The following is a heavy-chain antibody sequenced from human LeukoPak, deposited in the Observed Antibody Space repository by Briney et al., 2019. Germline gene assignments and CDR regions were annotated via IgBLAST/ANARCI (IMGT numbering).Heavy chain of an antibody. D-gene: IGHD1-1*01. CDR2: IGTASDT. CDR3: ARGPPRGKYYYMDV. Sequence: GGSLRLSCAASGFTLSSFDMHWVRQPTGQGLECVSTIGTASDTYYPGSVEGRFTLSRDNAKNSLYLQMNSLTAGDTAVYYCARGPPRGKYYYMDVWGKGTTVTVSS. V-gene: IGHV3-13*01. CDR1: GFTLSSFD. J-gene: IGHJ6*03.